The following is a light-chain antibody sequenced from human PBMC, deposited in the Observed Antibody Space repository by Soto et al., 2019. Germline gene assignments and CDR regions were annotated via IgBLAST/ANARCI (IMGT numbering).Light chain of an antibody. Sequence: DIQMTQSPSSLSASVGDRVTITCRASQRIGNNLNWYQQKPGKAPKLLISEASTLQRGVPSRFSGSGSGTDFTLTISSLQPEDFATDYCEQSYRTPPTFGQGTKVEI. CDR3: EQSYRTPPT. V-gene: IGKV1-39*01. J-gene: IGKJ1*01. CDR1: QRIGNN. CDR2: EAS.